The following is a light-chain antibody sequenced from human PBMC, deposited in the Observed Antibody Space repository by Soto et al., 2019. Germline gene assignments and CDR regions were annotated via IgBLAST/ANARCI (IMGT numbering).Light chain of an antibody. CDR1: SSDVGSYDY. CDR3: SSYTTSSTLV. V-gene: IGLV2-14*01. CDR2: DVS. Sequence: QSALTQPASVSGSPGQSITISCTGTSSDVGSYDYVSWYQQHPDKAPKLMIYDVSHRPSGVSNRFSGSKSGNTASLTISGLQAEDDADYYCSSYTTSSTLVFGGGTKLTVL. J-gene: IGLJ2*01.